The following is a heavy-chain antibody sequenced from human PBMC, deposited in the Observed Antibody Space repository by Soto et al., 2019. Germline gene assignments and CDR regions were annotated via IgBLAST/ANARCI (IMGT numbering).Heavy chain of an antibody. CDR3: ARDPPTYYDFLTQDPMTYYYYYYMDV. Sequence: PGGSLRLSCAASGFTFSSYSMNWVRQAPGKGLEWVSSISSSSSYIYYADSVKGRFTISRDNAKNSLYLQMNSLRAEDTAVYYCARDPPTYYDFLTQDPMTYYYYYYMDVWGKGTTVPVSS. J-gene: IGHJ6*03. CDR2: ISSSSSYI. D-gene: IGHD3-9*01. V-gene: IGHV3-21*01. CDR1: GFTFSSYS.